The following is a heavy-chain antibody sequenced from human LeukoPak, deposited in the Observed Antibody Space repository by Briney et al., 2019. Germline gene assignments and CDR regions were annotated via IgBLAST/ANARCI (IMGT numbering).Heavy chain of an antibody. CDR3: ARFAGGTTSFDY. V-gene: IGHV3-23*01. J-gene: IGHJ4*02. CDR1: GFTFSSYA. D-gene: IGHD4-17*01. CDR2: LSSSSGST. Sequence: GGSLRLSCVASGFTFSSYAMSWVRQAPGKGLEWVSGLSSSSGSTYHADSVKGRFTISRDNSKNTLYLQMNSLRAEDTAVYYCARFAGGTTSFDYWGQGSLVTVSS.